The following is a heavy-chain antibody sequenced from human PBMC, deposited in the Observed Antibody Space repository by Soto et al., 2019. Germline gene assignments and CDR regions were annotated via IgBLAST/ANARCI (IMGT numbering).Heavy chain of an antibody. J-gene: IGHJ2*01. D-gene: IGHD5-12*01. Sequence: QVQLQESGPGLVKPSETLSLTCTVSGGSISSYYWSWIRQPPGKGLEWIGYVYYSGSTNYNPSLKGRVTKSVDTSKNQFSRKMGSVTAADTAVYYCARPGEMATTNWYFDLWSRGNLVTVSS. CDR1: GGSISSYY. CDR3: ARPGEMATTNWYFDL. V-gene: IGHV4-59*08. CDR2: VYYSGST.